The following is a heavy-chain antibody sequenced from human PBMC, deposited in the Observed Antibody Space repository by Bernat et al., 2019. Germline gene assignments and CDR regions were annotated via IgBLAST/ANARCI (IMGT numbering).Heavy chain of an antibody. CDR3: ARGYDSSGYLKNFDY. J-gene: IGHJ4*02. V-gene: IGHV3-21*01. Sequence: EVQLVESGGGLVKPGGSLRLSCAASGFTFSNYSMNWVRQAPGKGLEWVSSISSSSSYIYYADSVKGRFTISRDNAKNSLYLQMNSLRAEDTAVYYCARGYDSSGYLKNFDYWGQGTLVTVSS. CDR1: GFTFSNYS. D-gene: IGHD3-22*01. CDR2: ISSSSSYI.